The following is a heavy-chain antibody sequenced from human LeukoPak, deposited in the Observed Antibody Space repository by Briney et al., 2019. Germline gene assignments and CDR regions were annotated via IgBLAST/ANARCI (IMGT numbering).Heavy chain of an antibody. CDR2: ISWNSGSI. Sequence: GGSLRLSCAASGFTFDDYAMHWVRQAPGKGLEWVSGISWNSGSIGYADSVKGRFTISRDNAKNSLYLQMNSPRAEDTALYYCAKDKSYGSGSYEGPFDYWGQGTLVTVSS. J-gene: IGHJ4*02. D-gene: IGHD3-10*01. V-gene: IGHV3-9*01. CDR3: AKDKSYGSGSYEGPFDY. CDR1: GFTFDDYA.